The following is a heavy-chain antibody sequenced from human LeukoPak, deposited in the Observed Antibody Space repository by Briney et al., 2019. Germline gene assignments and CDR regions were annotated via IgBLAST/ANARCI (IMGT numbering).Heavy chain of an antibody. CDR2: IRYDGSNK. CDR1: GFTFSSYG. V-gene: IGHV3-30*02. J-gene: IGHJ5*02. D-gene: IGHD6-19*01. Sequence: PGGSLRLSCGTSGFTFSSYGMHWVRQAPGKGLEWVAFIRYDGSNKYYADSVKGRFTISRDNSKNTLYLQMNSLRAEDTAVYYCAKDPLGKGSGWYVGWFDPWGQGTLVTVSS. CDR3: AKDPLGKGSGWYVGWFDP.